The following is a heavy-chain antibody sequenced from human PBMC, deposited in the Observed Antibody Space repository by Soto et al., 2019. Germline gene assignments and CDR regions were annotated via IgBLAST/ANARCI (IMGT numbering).Heavy chain of an antibody. D-gene: IGHD6-6*01. CDR1: GFTFSSYA. CDR3: ARDMESRSGAARPSYYYYYGMDV. CDR2: ISYDGSNK. J-gene: IGHJ6*02. Sequence: PGGSLRLSCAASGFTFSSYAMHWVRQAPGKGLEWVAVISYDGSNKYYAVSVKGRFTISRDNSKNTLYLQMNSLRAEDTAVYYCARDMESRSGAARPSYYYYYGMDVWGQGTTVTVSS. V-gene: IGHV3-30-3*01.